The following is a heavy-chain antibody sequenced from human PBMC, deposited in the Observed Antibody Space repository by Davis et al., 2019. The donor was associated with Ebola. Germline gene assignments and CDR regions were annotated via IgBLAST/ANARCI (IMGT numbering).Heavy chain of an antibody. V-gene: IGHV3-49*04. CDR2: IRSKAYGGTT. CDR1: GFTFDDYA. CDR3: TRETGGSPDY. D-gene: IGHD1-26*01. J-gene: IGHJ4*02. Sequence: GESLKISCAASGFTFDDYAIHWVRQAPGKGLEWVGFIRSKAYGGTTEYAASVKGRFTISRDDSKSIAYLQMNSLKTEDTAVYYCTRETGGSPDYWGQGTLVTVSS.